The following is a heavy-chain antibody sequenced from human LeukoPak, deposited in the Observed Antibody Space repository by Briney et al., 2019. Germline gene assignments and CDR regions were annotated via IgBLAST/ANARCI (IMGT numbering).Heavy chain of an antibody. J-gene: IGHJ6*04. Sequence: GGSLRLSCVASGFTFSFYGMAWVRQAPGKGLEWVSYISSSGSTIYYADSVKGRFTISRDNAKNSLYLQMNSLRAEDTAVYYCAELGITMIGGVWGKGTTVTISS. CDR3: AELGITMIGGV. CDR1: GFTFSFYG. D-gene: IGHD3-10*02. V-gene: IGHV3-48*04. CDR2: ISSSGSTI.